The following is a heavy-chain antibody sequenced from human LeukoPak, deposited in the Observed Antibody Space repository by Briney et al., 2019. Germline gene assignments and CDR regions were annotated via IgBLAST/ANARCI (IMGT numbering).Heavy chain of an antibody. V-gene: IGHV3-53*01. Sequence: GGSLRLSCAASGFTVSSNYMSWVRQAPGKGLEWVSVIYSGGSTYYADSVKGRFTISRDNSKNTLYLQMNSLRAEDTAVYYCAREHKEVTIFGVVIHYGMDVWGQGTTVTVSS. D-gene: IGHD3-3*01. CDR3: AREHKEVTIFGVVIHYGMDV. J-gene: IGHJ6*02. CDR2: IYSGGST. CDR1: GFTVSSNY.